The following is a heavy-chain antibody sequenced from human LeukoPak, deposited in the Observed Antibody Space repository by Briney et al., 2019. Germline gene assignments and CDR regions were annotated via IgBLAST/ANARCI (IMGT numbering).Heavy chain of an antibody. Sequence: GASVKVSCKASGYTFTSYGISWVRQAPGQGLEWMGWISAYNGNTNYAQKLQGRVTMTTDTSTSTAYMDLRSLRSDDTAVYYCASVPDYCSSTSCYTFGYWGQGTLVTVSS. J-gene: IGHJ4*02. CDR1: GYTFTSYG. V-gene: IGHV1-18*01. CDR2: ISAYNGNT. D-gene: IGHD2-2*02. CDR3: ASVPDYCSSTSCYTFGY.